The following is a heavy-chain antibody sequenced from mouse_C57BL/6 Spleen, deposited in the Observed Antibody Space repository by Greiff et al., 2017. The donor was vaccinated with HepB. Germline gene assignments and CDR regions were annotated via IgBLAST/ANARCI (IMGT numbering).Heavy chain of an antibody. J-gene: IGHJ1*03. CDR1: GYTFTSYW. CDR3: ANYYGSSYWYFDV. V-gene: IGHV1-72*01. Sequence: QVQLRQSGAELVKPGSSLKLSCKASGYTFTSYWMHWVKQRPGRGLEWIGRIDPNSGGTKYNEKFKSKATLTVDKPSSTAYMQLSSMTSEDSAVYYCANYYGSSYWYFDVWGTGTTVTVSS. D-gene: IGHD1-1*01. CDR2: IDPNSGGT.